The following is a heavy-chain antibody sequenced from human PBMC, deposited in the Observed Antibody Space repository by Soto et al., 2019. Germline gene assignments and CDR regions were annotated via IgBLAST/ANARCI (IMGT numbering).Heavy chain of an antibody. CDR3: ARRAGIADGIDV. CDR2: IYYSGST. Sequence: PSETLSLTCTVSGGSISSSSYYWGWIRQPPGKGLEWIGSIYYSGSTYYNPSLKSRVTISVDTSKNQFSLKLSSVTAADTAVYYCARRAGIADGIDVWGQGTTVTVSS. V-gene: IGHV4-39*01. CDR1: GGSISSSSYY. D-gene: IGHD6-13*01. J-gene: IGHJ6*02.